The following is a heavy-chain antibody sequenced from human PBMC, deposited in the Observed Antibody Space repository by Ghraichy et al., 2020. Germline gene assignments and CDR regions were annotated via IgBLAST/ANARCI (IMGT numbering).Heavy chain of an antibody. CDR1: GYTFTSYY. CDR3: ARGTWAGYYDFWSGYYDIDYYYYMDV. Sequence: ASVKVSCKASGYTFTSYYMHWVRQAPGQGLEWMGIINPSGGSTSYAQKFQGRVTMTRDTSTSTVYMELSSLRSEDTAVYYCARGTWAGYYDFWSGYYDIDYYYYMDVWGKGTTVTVSS. D-gene: IGHD3-3*01. J-gene: IGHJ6*03. CDR2: INPSGGST. V-gene: IGHV1-46*01.